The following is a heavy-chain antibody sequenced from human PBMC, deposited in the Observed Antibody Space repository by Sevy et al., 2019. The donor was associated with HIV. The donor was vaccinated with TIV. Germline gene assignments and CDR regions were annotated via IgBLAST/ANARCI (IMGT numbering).Heavy chain of an antibody. D-gene: IGHD3-16*02. CDR2: IYYSGST. CDR3: ARHYRIHYYFDY. CDR1: GGSISSSSYY. Sequence: SETLSLTCTVSGGSISSSSYYWGWIRQPTGKGLEWIGSIYYSGSTYYNPSLKSRVTISVDTSKNQFSLKLSSVTAADTAVYYCARHYRIHYYFDYWGQGTLVTVSS. J-gene: IGHJ4*02. V-gene: IGHV4-39*01.